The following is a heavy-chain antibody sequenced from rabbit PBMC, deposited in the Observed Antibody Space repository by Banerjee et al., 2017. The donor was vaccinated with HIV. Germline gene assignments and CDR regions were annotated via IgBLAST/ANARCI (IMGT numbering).Heavy chain of an antibody. D-gene: IGHD3-1*01. J-gene: IGHJ2*01. V-gene: IGHV1S45*01. CDR2: IYTGSGGGP. CDR1: GFDFSSSHW. Sequence: QEQLEESGGDLVKPEGSLTLTCKASGFDFSSSHWICWVRQAPGKGLGWIGCIYTGSGGGPYYASWAKGRFPISKTSSATVTLQMTSLTAADTATYFCARNTGAGYGYDLWGPGTLVTVS. CDR3: ARNTGAGYGYDL.